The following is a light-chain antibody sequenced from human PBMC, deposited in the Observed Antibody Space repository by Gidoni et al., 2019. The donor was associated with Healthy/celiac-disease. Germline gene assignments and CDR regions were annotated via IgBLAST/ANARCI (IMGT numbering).Light chain of an antibody. Sequence: EIVFTQSPATLSLSPGERATLSCRASQSVSSYIAWYQQKPGQAPRLLIYDASNRATGIPARFSGSGSGTAFTLTVSSLEPEDFAVYYCQQRSNWPSITFGQGTRLEIK. CDR1: QSVSSY. J-gene: IGKJ5*01. V-gene: IGKV3-11*01. CDR3: QQRSNWPSIT. CDR2: DAS.